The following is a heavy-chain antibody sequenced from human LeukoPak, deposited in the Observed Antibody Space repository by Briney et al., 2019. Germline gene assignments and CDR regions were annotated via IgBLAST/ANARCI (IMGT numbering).Heavy chain of an antibody. CDR2: INTDGRST. Sequence: GGSLRLSCAASGFTFSSYWMHWVRQVPGKGLVWVSCINTDGRSTNYAESVKGRFTISRDNAKNTLYLQMNSLRAEDTAVYYCARVPSRGGYHFDYWGQGTLVTVSS. J-gene: IGHJ4*02. CDR1: GFTFSSYW. CDR3: ARVPSRGGYHFDY. V-gene: IGHV3-74*01. D-gene: IGHD3-22*01.